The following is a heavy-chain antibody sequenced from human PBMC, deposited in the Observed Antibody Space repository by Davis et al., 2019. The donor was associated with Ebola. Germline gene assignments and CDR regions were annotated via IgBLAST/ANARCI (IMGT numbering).Heavy chain of an antibody. CDR2: IWYDGSNK. CDR3: ARQGGSGYSYGGTYYYYYYGMDV. CDR1: GFTFSSYA. D-gene: IGHD5-18*01. V-gene: IGHV3-33*08. J-gene: IGHJ6*02. Sequence: GESLKISCAASGFTFSSYAMSWVRQAPGKGLEWVAVIWYDGSNKYYADSVKGRFTISRDNSKNTLYLQMNSLRAEDTAVYYCARQGGSGYSYGGTYYYYYYGMDVWGQGTTVTVSS.